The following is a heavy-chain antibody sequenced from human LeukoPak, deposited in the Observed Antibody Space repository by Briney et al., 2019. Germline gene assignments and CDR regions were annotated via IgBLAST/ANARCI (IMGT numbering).Heavy chain of an antibody. J-gene: IGHJ5*02. CDR1: GDSVSSGSHY. Sequence: PSETLSLTCTVSGDSVSSGSHYWSWIRQPPGTGLEWIGYIYYSGSTNYNPSLKSRVTISIDTSKNQFSLKLSSVTAADTAVYYCVRAARYYWFDPWGQGTLVTVSS. D-gene: IGHD1-14*01. V-gene: IGHV4-61*01. CDR3: VRAARYYWFDP. CDR2: IYYSGST.